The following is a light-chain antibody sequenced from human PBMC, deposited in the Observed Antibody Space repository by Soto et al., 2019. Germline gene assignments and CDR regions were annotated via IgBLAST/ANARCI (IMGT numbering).Light chain of an antibody. J-gene: IGLJ2*01. CDR2: DVS. V-gene: IGLV2-14*01. Sequence: QSALTQPASVSGSPGQSITISCTGTSSDVGGYNYVSWYQQHPGKAPKLMIYDVSNRPSGVSNRYSGAKAGNTASRTISGLQAEDDGDYYCSSYTSSSTLVVFGGGTPLTVL. CDR3: SSYTSSSTLVV. CDR1: SSDVGGYNY.